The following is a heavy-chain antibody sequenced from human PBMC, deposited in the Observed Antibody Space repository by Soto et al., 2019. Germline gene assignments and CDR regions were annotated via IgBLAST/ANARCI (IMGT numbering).Heavy chain of an antibody. J-gene: IGHJ6*01. CDR2: INPGNGET. D-gene: IGHD3-3*01. CDR3: ATRVKGDFDV. CDR1: GDTFSRHY. V-gene: IGHV1-46*03. Sequence: QVQLMQPGAEVMKPGASMTVSCKASGDTFSRHYVHWVRQAPGQGLEWMGRINPGNGETTYSQEFQGRVTMTRDTSTNTVYMDLSSLRSDDTAVYYCATRVKGDFDVWGQGTTVVVS.